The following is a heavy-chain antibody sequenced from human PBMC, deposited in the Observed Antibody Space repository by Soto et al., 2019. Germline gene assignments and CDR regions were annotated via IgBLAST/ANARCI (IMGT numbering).Heavy chain of an antibody. CDR2: IYYSGST. CDR1: GGSISSYY. Sequence: SETLSLTCTVSGGSISSYYWSWIRQPPGKGLEWIGYIYYSGSTYYNPSLKSRVTISVDTSKNQFSLKLSSVTAADTAVYYCARAASSRQPLDYWGQGTLVTVSS. D-gene: IGHD6-13*01. V-gene: IGHV4-59*12. J-gene: IGHJ4*02. CDR3: ARAASSRQPLDY.